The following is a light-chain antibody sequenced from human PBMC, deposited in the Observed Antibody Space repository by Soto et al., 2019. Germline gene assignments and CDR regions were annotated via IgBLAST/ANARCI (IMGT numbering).Light chain of an antibody. CDR2: AVS. J-gene: IGLJ1*01. V-gene: IGLV2-14*01. CDR3: SSYPSSSTLNYV. Sequence: QSALTQPASVSGSPGQSSTISCTGTSSDVGGYNYVSWYQQHPGKAPKLMIYAVSNWPAGVSNRFYGSKSGNTASLTISGIQAEDEADYYCSSYPSSSTLNYVVGTGTKLTVI. CDR1: SSDVGGYNY.